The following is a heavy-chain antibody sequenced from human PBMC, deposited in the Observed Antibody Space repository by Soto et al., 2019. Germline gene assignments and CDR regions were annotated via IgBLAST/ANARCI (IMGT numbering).Heavy chain of an antibody. CDR2: INTGNGNT. V-gene: IGHV1-3*04. CDR1: GYIFTNYV. Sequence: QVQVVQSGAEVKKPGASVKVSCKASGYIFTNYVIHWVRQAPGQRLECMGWINTGNGNTQYSQKFQGRVTITRDTSASTAYMEWSSLRSEDTAVYYCARSITMVRGLIYYGMDVWGQGTTVTVSS. J-gene: IGHJ6*02. D-gene: IGHD3-10*01. CDR3: ARSITMVRGLIYYGMDV.